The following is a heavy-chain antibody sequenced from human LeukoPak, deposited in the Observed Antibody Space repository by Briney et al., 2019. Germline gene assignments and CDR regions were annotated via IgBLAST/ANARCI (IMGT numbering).Heavy chain of an antibody. J-gene: IGHJ4*02. CDR1: GFTFSNYA. CDR2: INPDGGGS. V-gene: IGHV3-23*01. Sequence: GGSLILSCQASGFTFSNYAMSWVRQAPGKGLEWVSSINPDGGGSFFADSVKGRFTISRDDSRSVVYLQMNSLSAEDTAVYYCARSGVATCHYWGQGILVTVSS. D-gene: IGHD3-10*01. CDR3: ARSGVATCHY.